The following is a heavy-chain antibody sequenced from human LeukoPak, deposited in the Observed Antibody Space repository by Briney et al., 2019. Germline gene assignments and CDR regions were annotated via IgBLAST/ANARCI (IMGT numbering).Heavy chain of an antibody. Sequence: SQTLSLTCTVSGGSISSGDYYWSWIRQPPGKGLELIGYIYYSGSTNYNPSLKSRVTISVATSKNQFSLKLSSVTAADTAVYYCARHSHYYDSSGYSFDYWGQGTLVTVSS. CDR2: IYYSGST. V-gene: IGHV4-30-4*01. CDR1: GGSISSGDYY. J-gene: IGHJ4*02. D-gene: IGHD3-22*01. CDR3: ARHSHYYDSSGYSFDY.